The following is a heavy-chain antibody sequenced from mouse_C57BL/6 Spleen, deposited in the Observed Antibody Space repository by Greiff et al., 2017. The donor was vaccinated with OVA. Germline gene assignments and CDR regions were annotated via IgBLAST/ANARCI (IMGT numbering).Heavy chain of an antibody. J-gene: IGHJ2*01. V-gene: IGHV1-42*01. CDR1: GYSFTGYY. CDR3: ARYGSSHYFDY. Sequence: VQLKESGPELVKPGASVKISCKASGYSFTGYYMNWVKQSPEKSLEWIGEINPSTGGTTYNQKFKAKATLTVDKSSSTAYMQLKSLTSEDSAVYYCARYGSSHYFDYWGQGTTLTVSS. D-gene: IGHD1-1*01. CDR2: INPSTGGT.